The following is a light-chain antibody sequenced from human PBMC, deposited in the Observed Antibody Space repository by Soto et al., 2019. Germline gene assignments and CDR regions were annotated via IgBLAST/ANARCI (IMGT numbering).Light chain of an antibody. J-gene: IGLJ1*01. CDR2: RNN. Sequence: QSVLTQPPSASGTPGQRVTISCSGRSSNIGKNYVYWYQQLPGTAPKLLMYRNNQRPSGVPDRLSGSKSGTSASLAISELWFEDEADYYCASWDDSLNAFYVFGTGTKVTVL. CDR3: ASWDDSLNAFYV. CDR1: SSNIGKNY. V-gene: IGLV1-47*03.